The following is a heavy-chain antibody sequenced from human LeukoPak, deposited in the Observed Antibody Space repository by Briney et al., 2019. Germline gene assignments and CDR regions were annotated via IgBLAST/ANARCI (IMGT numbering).Heavy chain of an antibody. J-gene: IGHJ4*02. D-gene: IGHD2-2*01. V-gene: IGHV1-2*02. CDR3: AIGYCSITSCSFYGY. CDR2: INPNSGGT. Sequence: ASVKVSCKASGYTFTGYYMHWVRQAPGQGLEWMGWINPNSGGTNYAQKFQGRVTMTRDTSISTAYMELSRLRSDDTAVYYCAIGYCSITSCSFYGYWGQGTLVTVSS. CDR1: GYTFTGYY.